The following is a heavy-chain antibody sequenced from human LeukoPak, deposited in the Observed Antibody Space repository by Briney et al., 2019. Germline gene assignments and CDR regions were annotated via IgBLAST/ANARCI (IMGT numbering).Heavy chain of an antibody. CDR2: MNPNSGNT. CDR1: GYTFTSYD. CDR3: ASYSSGWYGDNWFDP. D-gene: IGHD6-19*01. V-gene: IGHV1-8*01. Sequence: GASLKVSCKASGYTFTSYDINSVRQATGQGLEWMGWMNPNSGNTGYAQRFQGRVTMTRNTSISTAYMELSSLRSEDTAVYYCASYSSGWYGDNWFDPWGQGTLVTVSS. J-gene: IGHJ5*02.